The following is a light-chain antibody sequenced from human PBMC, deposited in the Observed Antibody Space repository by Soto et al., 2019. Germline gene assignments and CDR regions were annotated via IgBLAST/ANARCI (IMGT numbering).Light chain of an antibody. V-gene: IGLV1-47*01. J-gene: IGLJ2*01. CDR2: RND. Sequence: QSVLTQTPSASGTPGQSVTISCSGSNSNMGRNYVYWYQQVPGTAPKLLMYRNDVRPSGVPDRFTGSKSGTSASLAISGLRSEDEADSYCAVWDNSLNGVAFGGGTKLTVL. CDR3: AVWDNSLNGVA. CDR1: NSNMGRNY.